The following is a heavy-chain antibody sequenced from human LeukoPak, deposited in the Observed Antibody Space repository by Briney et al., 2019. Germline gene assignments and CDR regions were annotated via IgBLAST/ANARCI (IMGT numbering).Heavy chain of an antibody. CDR3: ASDNARDEAFSDYHRYFNP. CDR2: IYTTGST. J-gene: IGHJ1*01. D-gene: IGHD5/OR15-5a*01. Sequence: SETLSLTCTVSGGSIISGHFYWNWIRQPAGKGLEWIGRIYTTGSTNYNPSPKSRVTISVDTSTNQISLKLSSVTSADTAVYYCASDNARDEAFSDYHRYFNPWGPGTLVTVSS. V-gene: IGHV4-61*02. CDR1: GGSIISGHFY.